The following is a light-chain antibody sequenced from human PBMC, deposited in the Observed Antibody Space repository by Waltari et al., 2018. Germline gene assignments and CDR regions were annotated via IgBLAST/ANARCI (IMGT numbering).Light chain of an antibody. Sequence: DIVLTQSPDSLALSLGERAPISCRSSQSVLASTNSKNYLAWYQPRPGPPPKLLFYWASTRVSRVPDRFDGSGSGTDFTLTISSLQAEDLAVYYCQQYYTTPCTFGQGTRLEIK. CDR3: QQYYTTPCT. CDR2: WAS. V-gene: IGKV4-1*01. J-gene: IGKJ2*02. CDR1: QSVLASTNSKNY.